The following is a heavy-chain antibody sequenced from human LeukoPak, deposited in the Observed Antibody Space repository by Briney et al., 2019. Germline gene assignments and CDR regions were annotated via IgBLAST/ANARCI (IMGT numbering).Heavy chain of an antibody. CDR1: GFTFSSFD. J-gene: IGHJ6*03. V-gene: IGHV3-13*01. CDR3: ARGPPRGKYYYMDV. D-gene: IGHD1-1*01. CDR2: IGTASDT. Sequence: PGGSLRLSCAASGFTFSSFDMHWVRQPTGQGLEWVSTIGTASDTYYPGSVEGRFTLSRDNAKNSVYLQMNSLTAGDMAVYYCARGPPRGKYYYMDVWGKGTTVTVSS.